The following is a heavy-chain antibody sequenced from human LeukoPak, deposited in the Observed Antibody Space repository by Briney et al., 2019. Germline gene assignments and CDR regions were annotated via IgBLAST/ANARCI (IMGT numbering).Heavy chain of an antibody. J-gene: IGHJ4*02. V-gene: IGHV3-21*01. Sequence: KSGGSLRLSCAASGFTFSSYSMNWVRQAPGKGLEWVSSISSSSSYIYYADSVKGRFTISRDNTQNSLFLQMNSLRVGDTALYYCATDRVVGHTRGDFDYWGLGTLVTVSS. CDR1: GFTFSSYS. CDR3: ATDRVVGHTRGDFDY. CDR2: ISSSSSYI. D-gene: IGHD1-26*01.